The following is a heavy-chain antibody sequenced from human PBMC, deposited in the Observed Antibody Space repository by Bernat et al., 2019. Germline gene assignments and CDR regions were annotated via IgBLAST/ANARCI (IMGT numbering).Heavy chain of an antibody. CDR3: ARDGGTTDEGDFDY. D-gene: IGHD1-1*01. Sequence: EVQLVESGGGLVQAGGSLRLSCAASGFTVSNSYMTWVRQAPGKGLEWVSVIYSGGHTYYADSVKGRFTISRDNSKNTLYLQMNSLRAEDTAVYYCARDGGTTDEGDFDYWGQGTLVTVSS. J-gene: IGHJ4*02. V-gene: IGHV3-66*01. CDR1: GFTVSNSY. CDR2: IYSGGHT.